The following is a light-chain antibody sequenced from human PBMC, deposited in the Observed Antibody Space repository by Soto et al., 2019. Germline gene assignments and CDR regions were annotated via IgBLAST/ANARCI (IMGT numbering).Light chain of an antibody. V-gene: IGKV3-20*01. CDR1: QSVSSSY. CDR3: QQYGSSPLFT. J-gene: IGKJ3*01. CDR2: GAS. Sequence: IVLTQSPGTLSLSPGERATLSCRASQSVSSSYLAWYQQKPGQAPRLLIYGASSKATSIPDRFSGIGSGTAFTITISRLEPEDFEVYYYQQYGSSPLFTFGPGTKVDIK.